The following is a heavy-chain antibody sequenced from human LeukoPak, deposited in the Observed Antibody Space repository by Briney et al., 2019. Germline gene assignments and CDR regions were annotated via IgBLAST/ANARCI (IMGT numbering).Heavy chain of an antibody. CDR3: AKGADTITFGGVIAFDY. CDR1: GFTFSSYA. CDR2: ISGSGGST. D-gene: IGHD3-16*02. Sequence: GGSLRLSCAASGFTFSSYAMSWVRQAPGKGLEWVSAISGSGGSTYYADSVKGRFTISRDNSKNTLYLQMNSLRAEDTAVYYCAKGADTITFGGVIAFDYWGQGTLVTVPS. V-gene: IGHV3-23*01. J-gene: IGHJ4*02.